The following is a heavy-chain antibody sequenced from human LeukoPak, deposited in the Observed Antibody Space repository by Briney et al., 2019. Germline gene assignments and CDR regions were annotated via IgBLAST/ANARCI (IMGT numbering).Heavy chain of an antibody. CDR1: GFTFSSYA. Sequence: PGGSLRLSCAASGFTFSSYAMHWVRQAPGKGLEWVAIIWYDGSRKYYLDSVKGRFTISRDNSKNMLYLQMSSLRAEDTAVYYCATVRGSDGNFYIDYWGQGTLVTVSS. CDR2: IWYDGSRK. CDR3: ATVRGSDGNFYIDY. J-gene: IGHJ4*02. V-gene: IGHV3-33*08. D-gene: IGHD2-15*01.